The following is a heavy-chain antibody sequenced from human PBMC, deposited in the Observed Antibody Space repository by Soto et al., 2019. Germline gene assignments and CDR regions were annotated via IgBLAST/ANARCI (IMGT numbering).Heavy chain of an antibody. V-gene: IGHV3-23*01. Sequence: PGGSLRLSCAASGFTFSTYAMTWVRQAPGKGLEWLSAITGSGGGTYYADSVKGRFTISRDNSKNTLYLQMNSLRAEDTAVYYCAKAPLMIVVVTSDYWGQGTLVTVS. CDR1: GFTFSTYA. CDR2: ITGSGGGT. J-gene: IGHJ4*02. CDR3: AKAPLMIVVVTSDY. D-gene: IGHD3-22*01.